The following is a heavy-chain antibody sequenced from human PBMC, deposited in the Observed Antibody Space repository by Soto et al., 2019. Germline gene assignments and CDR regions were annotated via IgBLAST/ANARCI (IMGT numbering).Heavy chain of an antibody. CDR2: IKQDGSEK. Sequence: PGGSLRLSCAASGFTFSSYWMSWVRQAPGKGLEWVANIKQDGSEKYYVDSVKGRFTISRDNAKNSLYLQMNSLRAEDTAVYYCARDRYCSGGSCYMAGFDYWGQGTLVTVSS. D-gene: IGHD2-15*01. J-gene: IGHJ4*02. CDR1: GFTFSSYW. V-gene: IGHV3-7*01. CDR3: ARDRYCSGGSCYMAGFDY.